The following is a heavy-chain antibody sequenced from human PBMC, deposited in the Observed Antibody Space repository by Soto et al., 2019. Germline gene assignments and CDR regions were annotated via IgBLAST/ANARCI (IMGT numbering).Heavy chain of an antibody. CDR2: ISYDGSNK. J-gene: IGHJ4*02. CDR3: ARVYSSLDYGIDY. V-gene: IGHV3-30-3*01. D-gene: IGHD6-6*01. Sequence: GGSLRLSCAASGFTFSSYSMHWVRQAPGKGLDWVAVISYDGSNKYYADSVKGRFTISRDNSQNTLYLHASSLRPDDTAVYYCARVYSSLDYGIDYWGQGTLVTVSS. CDR1: GFTFSSYS.